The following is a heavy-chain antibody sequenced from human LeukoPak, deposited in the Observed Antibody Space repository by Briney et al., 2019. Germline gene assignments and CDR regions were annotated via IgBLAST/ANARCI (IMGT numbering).Heavy chain of an antibody. CDR1: GVIFINYA. CDR2: ISYDGSNK. J-gene: IGHJ2*01. V-gene: IGHV3-30-3*01. Sequence: GGSLRLSCAASGVIFINYAIHWVRQAPGKGLEWVAAISYDGSNKYYADSVRGRLTISRDNSKNALYLQMNSLRAEDTAVYYCAKGPGGAVTEDWYFDLWGRGTLVTVSS. D-gene: IGHD2-21*01. CDR3: AKGPGGAVTEDWYFDL.